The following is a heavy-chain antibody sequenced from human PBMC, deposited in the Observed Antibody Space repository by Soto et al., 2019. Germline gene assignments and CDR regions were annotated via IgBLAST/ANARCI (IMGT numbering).Heavy chain of an antibody. CDR1: GFTFTSSA. J-gene: IGHJ6*02. CDR3: ARDRMPMDV. V-gene: IGHV1-3*01. CDR2: INAGSGNT. Sequence: ASVKVSCKASGFTFTSSAMHLVRQAPGQRLEWMGWINAGSGNTKYSQKFQGRVTITRDTSASTAYMELSSLRSEDTAVYYCARDRMPMDVWGQGTTVTVSS. D-gene: IGHD2-2*01.